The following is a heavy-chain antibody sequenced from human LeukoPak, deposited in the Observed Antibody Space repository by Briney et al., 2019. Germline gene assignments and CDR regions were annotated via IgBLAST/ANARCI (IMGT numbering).Heavy chain of an antibody. CDR1: GYTLTELS. J-gene: IGHJ3*02. Sequence: ASVKVSCKVSGYTLTELSMHWVRQAPGKGLEWMGGFDPEDGETIYAQKFQGRVTITADESTSTAYMELSSLRSEDTAVYYCARDRPYSSSWSGPFDIWGQGTMVIVSS. CDR3: ARDRPYSSSWSGPFDI. CDR2: FDPEDGET. V-gene: IGHV1-24*01. D-gene: IGHD6-13*01.